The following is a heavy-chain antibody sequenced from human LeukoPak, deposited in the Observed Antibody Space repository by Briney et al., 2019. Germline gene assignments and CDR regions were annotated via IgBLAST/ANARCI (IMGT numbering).Heavy chain of an antibody. CDR2: ISSSSSYT. D-gene: IGHD1-26*01. Sequence: PGGSLRLSCVVSGIPFSDYYMNWIRQAPGKGLEWISYISSSSSYTDYADSVKGRFTISRDNAKSALYLLLNSLRLEDTAVYYCARRLLVGPSVRPYFDYWGQGILVTVSS. V-gene: IGHV3-11*03. CDR1: GIPFSDYY. CDR3: ARRLLVGPSVRPYFDY. J-gene: IGHJ4*02.